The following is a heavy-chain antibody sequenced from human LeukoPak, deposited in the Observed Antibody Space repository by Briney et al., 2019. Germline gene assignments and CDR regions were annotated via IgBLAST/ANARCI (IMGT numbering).Heavy chain of an antibody. CDR2: ISYDGSNK. Sequence: GGSLRLSCAASGFTFSSYAMHWVRQAPGKGLEWVAVISYDGSNKYYADSVKGRFTISRDNSKNTLYLQMNSLRAEDTAVYYCARDYYDILTGYYSLDYWGQGTLVTVSS. CDR3: ARDYYDILTGYYSLDY. V-gene: IGHV3-30*04. J-gene: IGHJ4*02. CDR1: GFTFSSYA. D-gene: IGHD3-9*01.